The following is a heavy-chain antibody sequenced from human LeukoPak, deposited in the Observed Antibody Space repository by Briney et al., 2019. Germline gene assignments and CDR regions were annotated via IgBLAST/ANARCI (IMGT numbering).Heavy chain of an antibody. Sequence: QSGGSLRLSCAASGFTFSSYWMSWVRQAPGKGLEWVANIKQDGSEKYYVDSVKGRFTISRDNAKNSLYLQMNSLRAEDTAVYYCARSFVLMVCAMYWFDPWGQGTLVTVSS. CDR3: ARSFVLMVCAMYWFDP. CDR2: IKQDGSEK. CDR1: GFTFSSYW. V-gene: IGHV3-7*01. D-gene: IGHD2-8*01. J-gene: IGHJ5*02.